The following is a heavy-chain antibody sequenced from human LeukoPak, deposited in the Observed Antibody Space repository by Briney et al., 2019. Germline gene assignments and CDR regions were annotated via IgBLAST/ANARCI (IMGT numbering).Heavy chain of an antibody. Sequence: SVKVSCKASGGTFSSYAISWVRQAPGQGLEWMGRIIPILGIASYAQKFQGRVTMTRDTSTSTVYMELSSLRSEDTAVYYCARDTAIVAVPAAGGYYYYMDVWGKGTTVTVSS. V-gene: IGHV1-69*04. CDR3: ARDTAIVAVPAAGGYYYYMDV. D-gene: IGHD2-2*01. J-gene: IGHJ6*03. CDR2: IIPILGIA. CDR1: GGTFSSYA.